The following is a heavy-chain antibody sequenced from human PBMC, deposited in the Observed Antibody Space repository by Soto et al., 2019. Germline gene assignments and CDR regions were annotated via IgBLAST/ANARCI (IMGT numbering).Heavy chain of an antibody. J-gene: IGHJ5*02. CDR2: IIPIFGTA. CDR3: ARDGYNHPRHNHNWFAP. D-gene: IGHD5-12*01. Sequence: SVKVSCKASGGTFSSYAISWVRQAPGQGLEWMGGIIPIFGTANYAQKFQGRVTITADESTSTAYMELSSLRSEDTAVYYCARDGYNHPRHNHNWFAPWGQGTLVTVSS. V-gene: IGHV1-69*13. CDR1: GGTFSSYA.